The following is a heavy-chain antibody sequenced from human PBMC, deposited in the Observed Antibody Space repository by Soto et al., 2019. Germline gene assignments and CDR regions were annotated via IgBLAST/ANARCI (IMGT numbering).Heavy chain of an antibody. D-gene: IGHD3-16*01. CDR1: RDTFNKYA. Sequence: HVQLVQSGAEVKKPGSSGKVSCTTSRDTFNKYAFNWVRQANGQGLEWMGWIIPIFSSRNYAEKFQGRVTISADDSTSTAYMELRSLRFKDTDVYYCARGETYLGVWGQGTTVTVSS. CDR3: ARGETYLGV. V-gene: IGHV1-69*01. CDR2: IIPIFSSR. J-gene: IGHJ6*02.